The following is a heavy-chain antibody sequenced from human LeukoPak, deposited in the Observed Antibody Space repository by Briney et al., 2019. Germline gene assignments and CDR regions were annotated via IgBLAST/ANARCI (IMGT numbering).Heavy chain of an antibody. Sequence: SETLSLTCTVSGGSISSSSYYWGCIRQPPEKGLEWIGSIYYSGSTYYNPSLKSRVTISVDTSKNQFSLKLSSVTAADTAVYYCATSSLWFGELLYGLDVWGQGTTVTVSS. CDR3: ATSSLWFGELLYGLDV. D-gene: IGHD3-10*01. V-gene: IGHV4-39*07. J-gene: IGHJ6*02. CDR2: IYYSGST. CDR1: GGSISSSSYY.